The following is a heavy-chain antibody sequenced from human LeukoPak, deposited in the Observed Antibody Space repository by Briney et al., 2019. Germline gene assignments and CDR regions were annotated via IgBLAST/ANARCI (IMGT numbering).Heavy chain of an antibody. V-gene: IGHV3-33*01. J-gene: IGHJ4*02. Sequence: GRSLRLSCAASGFTFSSYGMHWVRQAPGKGLEWVAVIWYDGSNKYHADSVKGRFTISRDNSKNTLYLQMNSLRAEDTAVYYCARDPEAYSGSYFDYWGQGTLVTVSS. CDR1: GFTFSSYG. CDR2: IWYDGSNK. CDR3: ARDPEAYSGSYFDY. D-gene: IGHD1-26*01.